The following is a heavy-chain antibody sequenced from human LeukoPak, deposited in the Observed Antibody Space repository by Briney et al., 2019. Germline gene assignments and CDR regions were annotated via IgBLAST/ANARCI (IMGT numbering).Heavy chain of an antibody. CDR2: ISGSGGST. CDR1: GFTFSSYA. CDR3: AKGMYSSSPQNWFDP. D-gene: IGHD6-6*01. J-gene: IGHJ5*02. V-gene: IGHV3-23*01. Sequence: PGGSPRLSCAASGFTFSSYAMSWVRQAPGKGLEWVSAISGSGGSTYYADSVKGRFTISRDNSKNTLYLQMNSLRAEDTAVYYCAKGMYSSSPQNWFDPWGQGTLVTVSS.